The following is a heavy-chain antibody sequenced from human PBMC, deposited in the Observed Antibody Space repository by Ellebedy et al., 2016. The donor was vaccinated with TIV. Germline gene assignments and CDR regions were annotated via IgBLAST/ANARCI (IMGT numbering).Heavy chain of an antibody. D-gene: IGHD1-26*01. CDR2: ISASADRT. CDR3: AKDPPSGSYPGNNWFDP. V-gene: IGHV3-23*01. J-gene: IGHJ5*02. Sequence: GESLKISCAASGFTFSTYAMSWVRQTPGKGLEWVSAISASADRTHYPDSVRGRFTISRDNSKNTLYLQMNSLRAEDTAVYYCAKDPPSGSYPGNNWFDPWGQGTLVTVSS. CDR1: GFTFSTYA.